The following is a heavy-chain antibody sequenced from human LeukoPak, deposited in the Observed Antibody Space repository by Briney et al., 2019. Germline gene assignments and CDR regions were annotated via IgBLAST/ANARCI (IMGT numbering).Heavy chain of an antibody. V-gene: IGHV1-24*01. J-gene: IGHJ4*02. Sequence: ASVKVSCKVPGYTLTELSMHWVRQAPGKGLEWMGGFDPEDGETIYAQKFQGRVTMTEDTSTDTAYMELSSLRSEDTAVYYCATAYYYDSSGYYIRPFDYWGQGTLVTVSS. D-gene: IGHD3-22*01. CDR3: ATAYYYDSSGYYIRPFDY. CDR1: GYTLTELS. CDR2: FDPEDGET.